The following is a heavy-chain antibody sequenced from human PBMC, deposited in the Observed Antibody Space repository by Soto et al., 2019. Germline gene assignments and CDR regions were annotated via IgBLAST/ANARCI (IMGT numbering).Heavy chain of an antibody. Sequence: EVQLVESGGGLVKPGGSLRLSCAASGFTFSSYSMNWVRQAPGKGLEWVSSISSSSSYIYYADSLKGRFTISRDNAKNALYLQMNSLRAEDTAVYYCARGSGGPDYWGQGTLVTVSS. CDR3: ARGSGGPDY. CDR2: ISSSSSYI. D-gene: IGHD1-26*01. V-gene: IGHV3-21*01. J-gene: IGHJ4*02. CDR1: GFTFSSYS.